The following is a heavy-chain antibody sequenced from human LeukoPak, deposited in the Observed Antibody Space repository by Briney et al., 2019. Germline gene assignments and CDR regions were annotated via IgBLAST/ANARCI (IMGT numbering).Heavy chain of an antibody. D-gene: IGHD3-16*01. V-gene: IGHV4-39*01. CDR2: IYYSGST. CDR1: GGSISSSSYY. Sequence: SETLSLTCTVSGGSISSSSYYWGWSRQPPEKGLEWIGSIYYSGSTYYNPSLMSRVTISVDTSKNQFSLKLSSPTAADTAVYYCARHVGITLTAFDIWGQGTMVTVSS. J-gene: IGHJ3*02. CDR3: ARHVGITLTAFDI.